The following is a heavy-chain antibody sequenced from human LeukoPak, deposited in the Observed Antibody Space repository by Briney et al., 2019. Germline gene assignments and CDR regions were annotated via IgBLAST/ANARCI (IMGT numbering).Heavy chain of an antibody. CDR2: ISAYNGNT. CDR1: GYSFASYW. CDR3: ARDLGYFDY. Sequence: GESLKISCKGSGYSFASYWIGWVRQAPGQGLEWMGWISAYNGNTNYAQKLQGRVTMTTDTSTSTAYMELRSLRSDDTAVYYCARDLGYFDYWGQGTLVTVSS. V-gene: IGHV1-18*04. J-gene: IGHJ4*02.